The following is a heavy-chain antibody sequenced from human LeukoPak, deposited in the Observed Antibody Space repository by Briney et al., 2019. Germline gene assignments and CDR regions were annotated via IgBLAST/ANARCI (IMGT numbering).Heavy chain of an antibody. CDR3: TRAHGRITRDAYLDY. D-gene: IGHD3-10*01. J-gene: IGHJ4*02. V-gene: IGHV3-53*01. Sequence: GGSLRLSCAASGFSVSSNYMGWVRQAPGKGLTWVSVIYSSGSTYYADSVKGRFAISRDDSKNTLHLQMNSLRAEDTAMYYCTRAHGRITRDAYLDYWGQGTLVTVSS. CDR2: IYSSGST. CDR1: GFSVSSNY.